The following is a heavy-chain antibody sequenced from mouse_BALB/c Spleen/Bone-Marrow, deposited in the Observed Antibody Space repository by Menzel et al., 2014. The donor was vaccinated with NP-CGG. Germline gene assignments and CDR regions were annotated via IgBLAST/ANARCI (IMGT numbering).Heavy chain of an antibody. D-gene: IGHD5-1-1*01. CDR2: IDPANGNT. J-gene: IGHJ3*01. CDR3: ARNTQFAY. CDR1: GFNIKDTY. Sequence: VHVKQSGAELVKPGASVKLSCTASGFNIKDTYMHWVKQRPEQGLEWIGRIDPANGNTKYDPKFQGKATITADTSSNTAYLQLSSLTSEDTAVYYCARNTQFAYWGQGTLATVSA. V-gene: IGHV14-3*02.